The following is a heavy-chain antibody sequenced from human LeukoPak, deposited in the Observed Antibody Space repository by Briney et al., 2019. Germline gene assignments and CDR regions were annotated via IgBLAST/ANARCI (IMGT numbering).Heavy chain of an antibody. Sequence: GASVKVSCKASGYTVTSYGISWVRQAPGQGLEWMGWISAYNGNTNYAQKLQGRVTMTTDTSTSTAYMELRSLRSDDTAVFYCARDLGYSSSSATPLDYWGQGTLVTVSS. CDR3: ARDLGYSSSSATPLDY. CDR1: GYTVTSYG. D-gene: IGHD6-6*01. J-gene: IGHJ4*02. CDR2: ISAYNGNT. V-gene: IGHV1-18*01.